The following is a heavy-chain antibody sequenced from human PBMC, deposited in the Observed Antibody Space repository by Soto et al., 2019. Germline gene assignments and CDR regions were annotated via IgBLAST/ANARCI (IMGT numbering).Heavy chain of an antibody. CDR1: GGSISSHN. V-gene: IGHV4-59*08. CDR2: IRDSGDT. J-gene: IGHJ6*04. D-gene: IGHD3-10*01. Sequence: QVQLQESGPGLVKPSETLSLICSDSGGSISSHNWGWIRLPPGKGLEWIGYIRDSGDTSYNPSLTRRGTMALDTCKKEVSLKLTSGTAAETAVYYCVRQGFGALHGRVDVWGKGTTVTVSS. CDR3: VRQGFGALHGRVDV.